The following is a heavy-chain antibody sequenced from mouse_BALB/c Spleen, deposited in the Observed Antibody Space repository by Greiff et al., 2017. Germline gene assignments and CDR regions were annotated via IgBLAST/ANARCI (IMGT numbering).Heavy chain of an antibody. V-gene: IGHV1S34*01. CDR1: GYSFTGFY. CDR3: ARYDYDGSFDY. CDR2: ISCYNAAT. Sequence: LVKPGASVKISCTASGYSFTGFYMHWVKQSHGKSLEWIGYISCYNAATSYNQKFKGKATFTVDTSSTTAYMQFNSLTSEDSAVYYGARYDYDGSFDYWGQGTTLTVSS. J-gene: IGHJ2*01. D-gene: IGHD2-4*01.